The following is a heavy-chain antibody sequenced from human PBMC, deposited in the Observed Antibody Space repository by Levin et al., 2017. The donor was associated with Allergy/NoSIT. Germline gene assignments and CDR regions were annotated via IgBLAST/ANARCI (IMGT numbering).Heavy chain of an antibody. D-gene: IGHD6-13*01. J-gene: IGHJ4*02. CDR1: GYTFTGYY. CDR2: INPNSGGT. V-gene: IGHV1-2*02. CDR3: ARDLSSSWRAADWAIFDY. Sequence: ASVKVSCKASGYTFTGYYMHWVRQAPGQGLEWMGWINPNSGGTNYAQKFQGRVTMTRDTSISTAYMELSRLRSDDTAVYYCARDLSSSWRAADWAIFDYWGQGTLVTVSS.